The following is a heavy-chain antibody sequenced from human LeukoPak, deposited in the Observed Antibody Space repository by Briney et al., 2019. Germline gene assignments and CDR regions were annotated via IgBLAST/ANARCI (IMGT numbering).Heavy chain of an antibody. V-gene: IGHV1-18*01. J-gene: IGHJ5*02. CDR2: ISAYNGNT. D-gene: IGHD3-22*01. CDR1: GYTFTSYG. CDR3: ARDAGYYDRSGYYKGSWFDP. Sequence: AAVKVSCKASGYTFTSYGISWVRQAPGQGLEWMGWISAYNGNTNYAQKLQGRVTMTTDTSTSTAYMELRRLRSDDTVVYYCARDAGYYDRSGYYKGSWFDPWGQGTLVTVSS.